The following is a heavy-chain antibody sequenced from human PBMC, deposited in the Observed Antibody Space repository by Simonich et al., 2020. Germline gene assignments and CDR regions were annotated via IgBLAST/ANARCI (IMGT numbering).Heavy chain of an antibody. CDR1: GGSFSGYY. J-gene: IGHJ3*02. CDR2: NNHSENT. CDR3: ARGKGWKNAFDI. D-gene: IGHD1-1*01. Sequence: QVQLQQWGAGLLKSSETLSRTCAVYGGSFSGYYWSWIRQPPGKGLGWIGENNHSENTNNNPPLRVSVTISVDTSKNQFSLKLRSVTAADTAEYYCARGKGWKNAFDIWGQGTMVTVSS. V-gene: IGHV4-34*01.